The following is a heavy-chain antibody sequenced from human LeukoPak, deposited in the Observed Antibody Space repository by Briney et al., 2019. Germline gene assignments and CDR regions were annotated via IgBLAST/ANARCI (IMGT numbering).Heavy chain of an antibody. CDR2: INFDGSST. V-gene: IGHV3-74*01. CDR3: ARVGVEMATMIVSFLDLNWFDP. D-gene: IGHD5-24*01. CDR1: GFTFSSYW. Sequence: GGSLRLSCAASGFTFSSYWMHWVRQAPGKGLVWVSRINFDGSSTGYADSVKGRFTISRDNSKNTLYLQMNSLRAEDTAVYYCARVGVEMATMIVSFLDLNWFDPWGQGTLVTVSS. J-gene: IGHJ5*02.